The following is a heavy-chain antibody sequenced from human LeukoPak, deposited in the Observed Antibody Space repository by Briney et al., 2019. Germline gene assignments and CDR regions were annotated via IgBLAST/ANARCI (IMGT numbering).Heavy chain of an antibody. V-gene: IGHV3-66*01. CDR1: GFTVSSSY. J-gene: IGHJ4*02. CDR3: AKEWSLAARPPYWFDY. Sequence: GGSLRLSCAASGFTVSSSYMSWVRQAPGRGLEWVSVIYSGGSTYYADSVKGRFTISRDNSKNTLYLQMNSLRAEDTAVYYCAKEWSLAARPPYWFDYWGQGTLVTVSS. CDR2: IYSGGST. D-gene: IGHD6-6*01.